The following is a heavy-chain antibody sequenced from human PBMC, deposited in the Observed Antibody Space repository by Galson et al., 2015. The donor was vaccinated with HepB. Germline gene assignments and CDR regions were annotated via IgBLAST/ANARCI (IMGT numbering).Heavy chain of an antibody. Sequence: SLRLSCAASGFTFSSYGMHWVRQAPGKGLEWVAVIWYDGSNKYYADSVKGRFTISRDNSKNTLYLQMNSLRAEDTAVYYCAREDGFGEFYYGMDVWGQGTTVTVSS. CDR3: AREDGFGEFYYGMDV. J-gene: IGHJ6*02. CDR1: GFTFSSYG. CDR2: IWYDGSNK. D-gene: IGHD3-10*01. V-gene: IGHV3-33*01.